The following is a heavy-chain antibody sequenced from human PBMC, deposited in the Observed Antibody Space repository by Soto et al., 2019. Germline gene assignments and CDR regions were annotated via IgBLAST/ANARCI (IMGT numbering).Heavy chain of an antibody. CDR1: GYTFTGYY. CDR3: ARDARGDEAPMDY. Sequence: GASVKVSCKASGYTFTGYYMHWVRQAPGQGLEWMGWINPNSGGTNYAQKFQGWVTMTRDTSISTANMEMSRLRSDDTAVYYCARDARGDEAPMDYWGQGTLVTVSS. CDR2: INPNSGGT. V-gene: IGHV1-2*04. J-gene: IGHJ4*02. D-gene: IGHD3-10*01.